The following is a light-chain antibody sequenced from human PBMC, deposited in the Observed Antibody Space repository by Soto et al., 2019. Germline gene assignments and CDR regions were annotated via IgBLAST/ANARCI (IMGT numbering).Light chain of an antibody. CDR2: NAS. J-gene: IGKJ1*01. Sequence: DIQITQSPSTLSASVGDRVTITCRASQSISFYLAWYQQRPGKAPKVLIWNASSLQRGVPSRFSGSGSGTEFTLTISSLQPDDFATYYCQHYNSYSEAFGQGTKVDIK. CDR3: QHYNSYSEA. CDR1: QSISFY. V-gene: IGKV1-5*01.